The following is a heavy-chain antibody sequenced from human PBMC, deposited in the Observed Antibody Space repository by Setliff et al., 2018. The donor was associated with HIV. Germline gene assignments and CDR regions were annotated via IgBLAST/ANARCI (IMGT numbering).Heavy chain of an antibody. D-gene: IGHD2-15*01. Sequence: SETLSLTCTVSGGSISGSSYYWGWIRQPPGKGLEWIGSIYYSGTTYYNPSLKSRVTMSVDTSKKQFSPKLISVTAADTAVYYCARTVVVVAAPYAFDMWGQGTRVTVSS. CDR1: GGSISGSSYY. V-gene: IGHV4-39*07. J-gene: IGHJ3*02. CDR2: IYYSGTT. CDR3: ARTVVVVAAPYAFDM.